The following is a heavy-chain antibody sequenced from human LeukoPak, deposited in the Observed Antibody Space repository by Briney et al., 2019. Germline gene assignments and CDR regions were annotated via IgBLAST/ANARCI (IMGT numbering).Heavy chain of an antibody. J-gene: IGHJ4*02. V-gene: IGHV4-59*08. CDR2: ISYSGKT. D-gene: IGHD1-26*01. CDR3: ARLRGALDY. Sequence: SETLSLTCTVSGGSVSNYYWSWIRQPPGKELEWIGYISYSGKTDSNPSLKSRVTISVDTSQNQFSLKLSSVTAADTAVYYCARLRGALDYWGQGTLVTVSS. CDR1: GGSVSNYY.